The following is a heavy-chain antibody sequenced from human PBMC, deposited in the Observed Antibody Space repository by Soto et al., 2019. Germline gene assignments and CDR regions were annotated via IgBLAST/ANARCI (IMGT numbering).Heavy chain of an antibody. Sequence: SGKVSCKASGGTFSSYAISWVRQAPGQGLEWMGGIIPIFGTANYAQKFQGRVTITADESTSTAYMELSSLRSEDTAVYYCARGHRSYYDRSGYSSFDYWCKGTLVTVSS. CDR1: GGTFSSYA. CDR2: IIPIFGTA. CDR3: ARGHRSYYDRSGYSSFDY. J-gene: IGHJ4*02. V-gene: IGHV1-69*13. D-gene: IGHD3-22*01.